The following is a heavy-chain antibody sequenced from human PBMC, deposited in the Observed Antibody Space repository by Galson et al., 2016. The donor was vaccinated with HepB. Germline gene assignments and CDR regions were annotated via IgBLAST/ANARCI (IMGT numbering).Heavy chain of an antibody. J-gene: IGHJ2*01. CDR2: FYSSGTT. Sequence: SETLSLTCTVSGGSINSSNYYWGWIRQPPGKGLEWIGSFYSSGTTFYNPSLKSRVTKSVDTSKNHFSLNLRSVTAADTAVYYCARHAISCPYTQGYFDLWGRGTLVTVSS. CDR3: ARHAISCPYTQGYFDL. V-gene: IGHV4-39*01. D-gene: IGHD2-21*01. CDR1: GGSINSSNYY.